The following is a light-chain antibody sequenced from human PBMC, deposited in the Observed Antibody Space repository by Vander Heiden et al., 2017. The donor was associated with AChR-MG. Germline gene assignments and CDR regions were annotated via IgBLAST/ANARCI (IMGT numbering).Light chain of an antibody. CDR3: CSYTRRAPYV. CDR1: SSDIGAYNY. J-gene: IGLJ1*01. CDR2: HVT. V-gene: IGLV2-14*03. Sequence: SALIQPASVSGSPGQSITISCTGTSSDIGAYNYVPWYPPPHGKAPKLMIYHVTNRTSGVSNRFSGSKSGNAASLTISGLQAEDDANYYCCSYTRRAPYVFGTGTKVTVL.